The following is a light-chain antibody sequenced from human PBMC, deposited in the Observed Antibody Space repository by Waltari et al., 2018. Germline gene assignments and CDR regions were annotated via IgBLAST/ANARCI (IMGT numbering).Light chain of an antibody. CDR2: SVS. Sequence: QSALTQPASVSGSPGQSITISCSGTSGDIGGYNFVSWHQQHPGEASKVLIYSVSNRASRISRRFYGSKSGNTASLTICGLQTDDEADNFCSSYASTNIWLLGGGTKLTVL. CDR1: SGDIGGYNF. CDR3: SSYASTNIWL. V-gene: IGLV2-14*03. J-gene: IGLJ3*02.